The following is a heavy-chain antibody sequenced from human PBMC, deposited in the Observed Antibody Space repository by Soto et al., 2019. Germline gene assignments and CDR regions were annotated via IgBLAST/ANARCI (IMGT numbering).Heavy chain of an antibody. J-gene: IGHJ5*02. Sequence: QVQLVQSGAEVKKPGASVKVSCKVSGYTLTELSMHWVRQAPGKGLEWMGGFDPEDGETIYAQKFQGRVTMTEDTSTDTAYMELSSLRSEDTAVYYCATDRLYGDYVSDHTPYPSWFDPWGQGTLVTVSS. V-gene: IGHV1-24*01. D-gene: IGHD4-17*01. CDR1: GYTLTELS. CDR2: FDPEDGET. CDR3: ATDRLYGDYVSDHTPYPSWFDP.